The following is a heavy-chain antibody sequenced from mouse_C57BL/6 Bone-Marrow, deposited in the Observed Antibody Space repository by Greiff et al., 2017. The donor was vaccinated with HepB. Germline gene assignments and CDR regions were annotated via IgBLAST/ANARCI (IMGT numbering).Heavy chain of an antibody. Sequence: EVQLVESGGGLVKPGGSLKLSCAASGFTFSSYAMSWVRQTPEKRLEWVATISDGGSYTYYPDNVKGRFTISRDNAKNNLYLQMSHLKSEDTAMYYCARDEDKYNWDVDYAMDYWGQGTSVTVSS. CDR3: ARDEDKYNWDVDYAMDY. CDR2: ISDGGSYT. CDR1: GFTFSSYA. V-gene: IGHV5-4*01. J-gene: IGHJ4*01. D-gene: IGHD4-1*01.